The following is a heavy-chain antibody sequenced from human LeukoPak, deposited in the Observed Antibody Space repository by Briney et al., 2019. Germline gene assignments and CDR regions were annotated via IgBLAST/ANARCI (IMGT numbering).Heavy chain of an antibody. CDR2: ISYDGSNE. Sequence: GRSLRLSCAASGFTFSSYAMHWVRQAPGKGLEWVAVISYDGSNEYYADSVKGRFTISRDNSKNTLYLQMNSLRAEDTAVYYCARGGRFWGQGTLVTVSS. V-gene: IGHV3-30-3*01. D-gene: IGHD3-10*01. CDR3: ARGGRF. CDR1: GFTFSSYA. J-gene: IGHJ4*02.